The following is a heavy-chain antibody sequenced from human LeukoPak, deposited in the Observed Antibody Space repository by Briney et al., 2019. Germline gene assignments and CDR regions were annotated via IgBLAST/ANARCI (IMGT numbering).Heavy chain of an antibody. CDR1: GFSVSSNY. J-gene: IGHJ6*03. D-gene: IGHD3-10*01. V-gene: IGHV3-66*01. Sequence: GGSLRLSCAASGFSVSSNYLNWVRQPPGKGLERVSVIYFAGVTYYTDSVKGRFTISRDSAENTVYLQMDNLKVEDTAVYYCAKSAAGRSVGTGATYYYYMDVWGKGTTVTISS. CDR3: AKSAAGRSVGTGATYYYYMDV. CDR2: IYFAGVT.